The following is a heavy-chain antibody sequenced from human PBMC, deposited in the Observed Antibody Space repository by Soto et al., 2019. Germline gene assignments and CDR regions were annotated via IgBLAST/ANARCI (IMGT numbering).Heavy chain of an antibody. Sequence: SETLSLTCTVSGGSISSGGYYWSWIRQHPGKGLEWIGYIYYSGSTYYNPSLKSRVTISVDTSKNQFSLKLSSVTAADTAVYYCARDPEPQYCSGGSCYRGSAFDIWGQGTMVTV. CDR1: GGSISSGGYY. CDR2: IYYSGST. J-gene: IGHJ3*02. V-gene: IGHV4-31*03. CDR3: ARDPEPQYCSGGSCYRGSAFDI. D-gene: IGHD2-15*01.